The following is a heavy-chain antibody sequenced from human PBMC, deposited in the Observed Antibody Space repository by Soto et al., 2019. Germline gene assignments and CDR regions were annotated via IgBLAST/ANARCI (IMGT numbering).Heavy chain of an antibody. Sequence: TGGSLRLSCAASGGPFSNYAMSWARQAPGMGLEWVSAISPNGDTTNYAESVKGRFTISRDNSKNTVYLQMNSLRADDTAVYYCARDQSYLSFWGPGTLVTVSS. CDR2: ISPNGDTT. CDR3: ARDQSYLSF. J-gene: IGHJ4*02. CDR1: GGPFSNYA. D-gene: IGHD3-10*01. V-gene: IGHV3-23*01.